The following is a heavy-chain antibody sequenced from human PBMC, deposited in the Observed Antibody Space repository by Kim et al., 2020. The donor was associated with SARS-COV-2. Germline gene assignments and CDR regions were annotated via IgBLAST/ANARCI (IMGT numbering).Heavy chain of an antibody. D-gene: IGHD1-26*01. V-gene: IGHV3-30-3*01. CDR3: ARARGGSYYYGMDV. Sequence: GGSLRLSCAASGFTFSSYAMHWVRQAPGKGLEWVAVISYDGSNKYCADSVKGRFTISRDNSKNTLYLQMNSLRAEDTAVYYCARARGGSYYYGMDVWGQGTTVTVSS. CDR1: GFTFSSYA. CDR2: ISYDGSNK. J-gene: IGHJ6*02.